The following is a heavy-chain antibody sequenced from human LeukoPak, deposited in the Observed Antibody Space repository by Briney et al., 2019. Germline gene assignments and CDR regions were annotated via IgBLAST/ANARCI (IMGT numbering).Heavy chain of an antibody. CDR2: INWNGGST. Sequence: RAGGSLRLSCAASGFTFDDYGMSWVRHAPGKGLEWVSGINWNGGSTGYADSVKGRFTISRDNSKNTLYLQMNSLRAEDTAVYYCAKDPHPGYYDSSGLPHFDIWGQGTMVTVSS. CDR1: GFTFDDYG. CDR3: AKDPHPGYYDSSGLPHFDI. V-gene: IGHV3-20*04. J-gene: IGHJ3*02. D-gene: IGHD3-22*01.